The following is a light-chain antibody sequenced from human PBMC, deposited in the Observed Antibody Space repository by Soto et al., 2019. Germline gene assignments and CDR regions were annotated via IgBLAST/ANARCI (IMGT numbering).Light chain of an antibody. CDR3: CSYAGSSTVV. CDR2: EGS. V-gene: IGLV2-23*01. CDR1: SSDVGSYNL. Sequence: QSALTQPASVSGSPGQSITISCTGTSSDVGSYNLDSWYQQHPGKAPKLMIYEGSKRPSGVSNPFSGSKSGNTASLTISGLQAEDEADYYCCSYAGSSTVVFGAGTKLTVL. J-gene: IGLJ2*01.